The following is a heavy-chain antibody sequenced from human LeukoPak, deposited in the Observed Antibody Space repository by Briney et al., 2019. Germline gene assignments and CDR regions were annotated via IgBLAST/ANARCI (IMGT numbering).Heavy chain of an antibody. V-gene: IGHV3-23*01. CDR3: AKAFRISTVVVVAAVGPFDY. D-gene: IGHD2-15*01. CDR2: ISGSGGST. J-gene: IGHJ4*02. Sequence: GGSLRLSCAASGFTFSSYAMSWVRQAPGKGLEWVSAISGSGGSTYYADSVKGRFTISRDNSKNTLYLQMNSLRAEDTAVYYCAKAFRISTVVVVAAVGPFDYWGQGTLVTVSS. CDR1: GFTFSSYA.